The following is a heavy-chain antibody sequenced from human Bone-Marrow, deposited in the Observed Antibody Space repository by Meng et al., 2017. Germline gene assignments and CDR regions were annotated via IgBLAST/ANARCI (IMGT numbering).Heavy chain of an antibody. D-gene: IGHD2/OR15-2a*01. CDR1: GDSITSGGYY. CDR3: ASGLWINAFDT. V-gene: IGHV4-31*03. CDR2: NYYSGST. J-gene: IGHJ3*02. Sequence: QVQLQEPGPGLVKPSQTLSLACTVSGDSITSGGYYWTWIRQHPGKGLEWIGYNYYSGSTSYNPSLKNRLSISIDTSKNQFSLKLSSVTAADTAMYYCASGLWINAFDTWGQGTVVTVSS.